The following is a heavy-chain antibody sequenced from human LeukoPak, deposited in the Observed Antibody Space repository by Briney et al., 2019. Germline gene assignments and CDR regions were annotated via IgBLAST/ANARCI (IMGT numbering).Heavy chain of an antibody. CDR3: ARESGRHFDY. CDR2: ISYDGSNK. Sequence: GGSLRLSCAASGFSFRSYWMSWVRQAPGKGLEWVAVISYDGSNKYYADSVKGRFTISRDNSKNTLYLQMNSLRAEDTAVYYCARESGRHFDYWGQGTLVTVSS. J-gene: IGHJ4*02. CDR1: GFSFRSYW. V-gene: IGHV3-30-3*01. D-gene: IGHD1-1*01.